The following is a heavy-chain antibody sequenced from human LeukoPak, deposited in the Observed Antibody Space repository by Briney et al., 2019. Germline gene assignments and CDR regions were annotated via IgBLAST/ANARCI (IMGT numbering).Heavy chain of an antibody. CDR2: ISSSGSTI. CDR3: ARDPHFCGSGSYYKVNWFDP. D-gene: IGHD3-10*01. CDR1: GFTFSDYY. J-gene: IGHJ5*02. Sequence: PGGSLRLSCAASGFTFSDYYMSWIRQAPGKGLEWVSYISSSGSTIYYADSVKGRFTISRDNAKNSLYLQMNSLRAEDTAVYYCARDPHFCGSGSYYKVNWFDPWGQGTLVTVSS. V-gene: IGHV3-11*01.